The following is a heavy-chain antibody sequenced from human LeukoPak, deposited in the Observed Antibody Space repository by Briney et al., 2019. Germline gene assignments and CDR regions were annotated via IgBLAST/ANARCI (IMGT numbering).Heavy chain of an antibody. V-gene: IGHV4-39*01. D-gene: IGHD6-19*01. Sequence: SETLSLTCTVAGGSISSSGYDWGWLRQPPGRGLEWIGSIYYSGSTYYHPSLKSRVTIPRDTSKNQFSLNLYSVTAADTAVYYCASPAQQWSWFYLDYWGQGTLVTVSS. CDR2: IYYSGST. CDR1: GGSISSSGYD. J-gene: IGHJ4*02. CDR3: ASPAQQWSWFYLDY.